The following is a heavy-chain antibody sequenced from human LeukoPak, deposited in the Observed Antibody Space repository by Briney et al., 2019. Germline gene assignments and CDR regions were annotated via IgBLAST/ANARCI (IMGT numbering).Heavy chain of an antibody. Sequence: PVGSLRLSCAASGFTFSSYAMSWVRQAPGKGLEWVSAISGTGGNTYYADSVKGRFTISRDNSKNTLYLQMNSLRDEDTAVYYCAKAQSSGFYWYFDCWGQGTLVTVSS. CDR3: AKAQSSGFYWYFDC. J-gene: IGHJ4*02. CDR2: ISGTGGNT. CDR1: GFTFSSYA. D-gene: IGHD3-22*01. V-gene: IGHV3-23*01.